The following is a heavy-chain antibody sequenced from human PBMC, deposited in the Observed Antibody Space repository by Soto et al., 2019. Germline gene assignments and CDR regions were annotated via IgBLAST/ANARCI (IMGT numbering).Heavy chain of an antibody. V-gene: IGHV1-3*01. CDR2: INAGNGNT. CDR1: GYTFTSYA. D-gene: IGHD4-17*01. J-gene: IGHJ3*02. CDR3: ARGFRWDYGDAFDI. Sequence: GASVKVSCKASGYTFTSYAMHWVRQAPGQRLEWMGWINAGNGNTKYSQKFQGRVTITRDTSASTAYMELSSLRSEDTAVYYCARGFRWDYGDAFDIWGQGTMVTVSS.